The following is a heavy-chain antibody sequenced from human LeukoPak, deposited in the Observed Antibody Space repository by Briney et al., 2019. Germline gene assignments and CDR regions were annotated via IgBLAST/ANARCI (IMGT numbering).Heavy chain of an antibody. CDR2: IYYSGST. CDR3: AREAYHDSGYFDY. V-gene: IGHV4-31*03. J-gene: IGHJ4*02. D-gene: IGHD3-22*01. CDR1: GGSISSGGYY. Sequence: PSQTLSLTCTVSGGSISSGGYYWSWIRQHPGKGLEWIGYIYYSGSTYYNPSLKSRVTISVDTSKNQFSLKLSSVTAADTAVYYCAREAYHDSGYFDYWGQGTLVTVSS.